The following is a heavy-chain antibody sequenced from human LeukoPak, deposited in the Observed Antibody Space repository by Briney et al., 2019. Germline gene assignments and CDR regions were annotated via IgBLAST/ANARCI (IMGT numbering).Heavy chain of an antibody. V-gene: IGHV3-23*01. CDR3: AKGGDDILTGYYTAFDY. CDR2: ISGSGGST. J-gene: IGHJ4*02. CDR1: GFTFSSYA. D-gene: IGHD3-9*01. Sequence: GGSLRLSCAAYGFTFSSYAMSWVRQAPGKGLEWVSAISGSGGSTYYADSVKGRFTISRDNSKNTLYLQMNSLRAEDTAVYYCAKGGDDILTGYYTAFDYWGQGTLVTVSS.